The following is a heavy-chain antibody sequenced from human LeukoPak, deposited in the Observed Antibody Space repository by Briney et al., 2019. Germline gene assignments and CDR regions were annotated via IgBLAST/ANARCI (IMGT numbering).Heavy chain of an antibody. D-gene: IGHD2-8*01. J-gene: IGHJ4*02. CDR1: GGSISSYY. V-gene: IGHV4-59*01. CDR3: ARALRSCTNGVCYKKHYYFDY. CDR2: IYYSGST. Sequence: PSETLSLTCTVSGGSISSYYWSWIRQPPGKGLEWIGYIYYSGSTNYNPSLKSRVTISVDTSKNQFSLKLSSVTAADTAVYYCARALRSCTNGVCYKKHYYFDYWGQGTLVTVSS.